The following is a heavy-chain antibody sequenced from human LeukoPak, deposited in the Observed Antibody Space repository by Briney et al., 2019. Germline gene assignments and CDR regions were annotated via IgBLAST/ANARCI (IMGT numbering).Heavy chain of an antibody. CDR3: ARDLDNGSYEAFDI. Sequence: ASVKVSRKASGGTFSSYAISWVRQAPGQGLEWMGGIIPIFGTANYAQKFQGRVTITTDESTSTAYMELSSLRSEDTAVYYCARDLDNGSYEAFDIWGQGTMVTVSS. CDR1: GGTFSSYA. CDR2: IIPIFGTA. J-gene: IGHJ3*02. D-gene: IGHD1-26*01. V-gene: IGHV1-69*05.